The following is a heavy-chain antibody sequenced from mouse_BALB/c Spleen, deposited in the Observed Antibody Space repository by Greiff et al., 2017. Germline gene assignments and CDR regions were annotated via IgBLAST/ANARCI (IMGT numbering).Heavy chain of an antibody. D-gene: IGHD2-4*01. CDR2: ISSGGSYT. CDR3: ARRYDYDGDYAMDY. V-gene: IGHV5-9-3*01. J-gene: IGHJ4*01. CDR1: GFTFSSYA. Sequence: EVHLVESGGGLVKPGGSLKLSCAASGFTFSSYAMSWVRQTPEKRLEWVATISSGGSYTYYPDSVKGRFTISRDNAKNTLYLQMSSLRSEDTAMYYCARRYDYDGDYAMDYWGQGTSVTVSS.